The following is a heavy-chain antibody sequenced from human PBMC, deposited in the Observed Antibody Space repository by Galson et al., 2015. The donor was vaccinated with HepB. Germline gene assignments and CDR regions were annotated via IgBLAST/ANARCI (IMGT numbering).Heavy chain of an antibody. CDR3: ARDITVDGKIYYYYYGMDV. J-gene: IGHJ6*02. CDR1: GYTFTSYA. V-gene: IGHV7-4-1*02. D-gene: IGHD6-19*01. CDR2: INTNTGNP. Sequence: SVKVSCKASGYTFTSYAMNWVRQAPGQGLEWMGWINTNTGNPTYAQGFTGRFVFSLDTSVSTAYLQISSLKAEDTAVYYCARDITVDGKIYYYYYGMDVWGQGTTVTVSS.